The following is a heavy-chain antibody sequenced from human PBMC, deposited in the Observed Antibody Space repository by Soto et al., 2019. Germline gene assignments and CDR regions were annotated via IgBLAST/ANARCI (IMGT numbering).Heavy chain of an antibody. CDR2: IYHSGKT. V-gene: IGHV4-30-4*01. D-gene: IGHD6-19*01. CDR3: ARLASAAVLTLFDY. Sequence: PSETLSLTCTVSGGSITNVDYYWSWIRQTPGTGLEWIGFIYHSGKTYYNPSFNSRATITVDTSRNQFSLDMTSLTAADTALYFCARLASAAVLTLFDYWGQGALVIVSS. CDR1: GGSITNVDYY. J-gene: IGHJ4*02.